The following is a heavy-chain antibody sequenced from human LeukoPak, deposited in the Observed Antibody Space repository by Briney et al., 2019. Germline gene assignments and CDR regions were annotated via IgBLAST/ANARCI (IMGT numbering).Heavy chain of an antibody. D-gene: IGHD6-13*01. CDR3: ARGHYSSSWNFDY. J-gene: IGHJ4*02. V-gene: IGHV1-69*05. CDR1: GGTFSGYA. CDR2: IIPIFGTA. Sequence: SVKVSCKASGGTFSGYAISWVRQAPGQGLEWMGGIIPIFGTANYAQKFQGRVTITTDESTSTAYMELSSLRSEDTAVYYCARGHYSSSWNFDYWGQGTLVTVSS.